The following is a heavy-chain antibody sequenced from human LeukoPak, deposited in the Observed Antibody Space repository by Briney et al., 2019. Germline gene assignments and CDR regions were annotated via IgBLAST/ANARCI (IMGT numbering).Heavy chain of an antibody. CDR2: IFYLGST. J-gene: IGHJ5*02. V-gene: IGHV4-30-4*08. D-gene: IGHD6-6*01. CDR3: ARKYPDHWFDP. CDR1: GGSISSSSYY. Sequence: SETLSLTCTVSGGSISSSSYYWGWIRQPPGKGLEWIGYIFYLGSTYYNLSLKSRVTMSVDTSKNQFSLILRSVTAADTAVYYRARKYPDHWFDPWGQGTLVTVSS.